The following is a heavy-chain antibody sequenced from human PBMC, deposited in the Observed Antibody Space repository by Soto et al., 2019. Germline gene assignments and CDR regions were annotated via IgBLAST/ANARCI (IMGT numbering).Heavy chain of an antibody. CDR1: GFTVSSNY. D-gene: IGHD5-12*01. CDR3: ARDVYSGYGPQGDY. V-gene: IGHV3-66*01. Sequence: EVQLVESGGGLVQPGGSLRLSCAASGFTVSSNYMSWVRQAPGKGLEWVSVIYSGGSTYYADSVKGRFTISRDNSKNTLYLQMNSLRAEDTAVYYCARDVYSGYGPQGDYWCQGTLVTVSS. CDR2: IYSGGST. J-gene: IGHJ4*02.